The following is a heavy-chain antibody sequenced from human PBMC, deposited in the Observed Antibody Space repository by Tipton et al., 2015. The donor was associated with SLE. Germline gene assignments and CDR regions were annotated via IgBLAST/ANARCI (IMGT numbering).Heavy chain of an antibody. J-gene: IGHJ2*01. D-gene: IGHD4-17*01. CDR2: ISYSGTT. V-gene: IGHV4-59*01. CDR3: ARDRTTETEFRYCDV. CDR1: NGSISNYY. Sequence: TLSLTCTVSNGSISNYYWSWIRQAPGKALEGIGYISYSGTTNYSPSLKSRVTLSVDTSKNQFSLKLSTVTAADAAVYYCARDRTTETEFRYCDVWGRGTLVAVAS.